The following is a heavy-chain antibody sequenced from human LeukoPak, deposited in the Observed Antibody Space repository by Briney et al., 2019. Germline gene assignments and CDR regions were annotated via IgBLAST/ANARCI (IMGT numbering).Heavy chain of an antibody. D-gene: IGHD5/OR15-5a*01. J-gene: IGHJ4*02. CDR2: ISAYNGNT. Sequence: VASVKVSCKASGGTFSSYAISWVRQAPGQGLEWMGWISAYNGNTNYAQKLQGRVTMTTDTSTSTAYMELRSLRSDDTAVYYCARGGLRLYEGDYWGQGTLATVSS. CDR1: GGTFSSYA. CDR3: ARGGLRLYEGDY. V-gene: IGHV1-18*01.